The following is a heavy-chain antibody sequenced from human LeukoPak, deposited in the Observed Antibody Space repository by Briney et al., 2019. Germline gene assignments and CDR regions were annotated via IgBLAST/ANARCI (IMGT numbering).Heavy chain of an antibody. CDR3: ARGLKGYYYYYMDV. Sequence: ASVKVSCKASGYTFTNFDINWERQAPGQGLVWMGWMNPNSGNTGYAQKFQGRVTMTRNTSISTAYMELSSLRSEDTAVYYCARGLKGYYYYYMDVWGKGTTVTVSS. J-gene: IGHJ6*03. V-gene: IGHV1-8*01. CDR2: MNPNSGNT. CDR1: GYTFTNFD.